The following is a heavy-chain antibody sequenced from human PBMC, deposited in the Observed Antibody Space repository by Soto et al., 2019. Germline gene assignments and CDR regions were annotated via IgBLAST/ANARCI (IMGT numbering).Heavy chain of an antibody. D-gene: IGHD3-9*01. J-gene: IGHJ6*02. Sequence: QVQLQESGPGLVKPSGTLSLTCSVSGVSVTSKNWWTWVRQSPGKGLEWIGEIYNGGSINYNPSLKCRATISIDKYKNNFFLNLTSMTVADTAVYFCAREVSAGHLTFNYKFYGLDVWGQGTTVTVSS. CDR1: GVSVTSKNW. V-gene: IGHV4-4*02. CDR2: IYNGGSI. CDR3: AREVSAGHLTFNYKFYGLDV.